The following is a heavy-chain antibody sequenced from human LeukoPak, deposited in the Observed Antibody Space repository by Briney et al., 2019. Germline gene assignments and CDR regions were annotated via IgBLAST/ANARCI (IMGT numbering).Heavy chain of an antibody. CDR2: IIPIFGTA. D-gene: IGHD6-13*01. CDR3: ASLSGAFGYSHSGMDY. Sequence: GASVKVSCRASGRTFSSYAISWVRQAPGQGLEWMGGIIPIFGTANYAQKFQGRVTITADESTSTAYMELSRLRSEDTAVYYCASLSGAFGYSHSGMDYWGKGTLVTVSS. V-gene: IGHV1-69*13. J-gene: IGHJ4*02. CDR1: GRTFSSYA.